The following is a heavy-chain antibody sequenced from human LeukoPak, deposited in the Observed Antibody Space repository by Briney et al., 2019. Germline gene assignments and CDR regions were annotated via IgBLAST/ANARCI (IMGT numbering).Heavy chain of an antibody. Sequence: SETQSLTCSVSGASISSSDYYWGWIRQPPGKGLEWLGRINYSGSTYYNPSLKSRVTISVDTSKNHFSLRLTSMTAADTAVYYCARLTHSYYSDTSGYYPYYYMDVWGKGTTVTVSS. J-gene: IGHJ6*03. CDR3: ARLTHSYYSDTSGYYPYYYMDV. D-gene: IGHD3-22*01. V-gene: IGHV4-39*02. CDR1: GASISSSDYY. CDR2: INYSGST.